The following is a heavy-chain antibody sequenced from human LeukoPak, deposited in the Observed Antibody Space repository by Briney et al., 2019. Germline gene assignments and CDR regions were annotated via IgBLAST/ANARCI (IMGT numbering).Heavy chain of an antibody. J-gene: IGHJ4*02. CDR2: VYYSGST. CDR3: ASHRRSHGSEY. CDR1: GLSFEHYF. D-gene: IGHD3-10*01. V-gene: IGHV4-59*08. Sequence: IPSETLSLTCTVSGLSFEHYFWSWIRQPPGEGLEWVGYVYYSGSTDYSPSLESRLTISADTSKNQFSLKLRSVTAADTAVYYCASHRRSHGSEYWGQGTLVTVSS.